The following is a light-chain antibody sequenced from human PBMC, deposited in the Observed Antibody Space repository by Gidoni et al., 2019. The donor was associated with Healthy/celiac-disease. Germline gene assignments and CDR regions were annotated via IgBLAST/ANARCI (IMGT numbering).Light chain of an antibody. CDR1: QSVSSSY. V-gene: IGKV3-20*01. CDR3: QQYGSSFT. CDR2: GAS. J-gene: IGKJ3*01. Sequence: SQSVSSSYLAWYQQKPGQAPRLLIYGASSRATGIPDRFSGSGSGTDFTLTISRLEPEDFAVYYCQQYGSSFTFGPGTKVDIK.